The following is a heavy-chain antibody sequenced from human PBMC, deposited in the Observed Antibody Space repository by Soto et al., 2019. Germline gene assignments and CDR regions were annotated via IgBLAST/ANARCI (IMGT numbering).Heavy chain of an antibody. V-gene: IGHV4-30-4*01. CDR1: GGPIKTGDYY. J-gene: IGHJ4*02. CDR2: VFYSGAT. CDR3: AGAGFSYGHLLF. Sequence: SETLSLTCNVSGGPIKTGDYYWNWIRQHPGKGLEWIGYVFYSGATNYSTSLKSRAAISMDTSKNQFSLSLTSVTAADAAVYYCAGAGFSYGHLLFWGQGIRVTVSS. D-gene: IGHD3-10*01.